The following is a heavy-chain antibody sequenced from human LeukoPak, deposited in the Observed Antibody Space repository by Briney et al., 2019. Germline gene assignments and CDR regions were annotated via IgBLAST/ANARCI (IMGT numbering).Heavy chain of an antibody. CDR1: GFTFSSSE. Sequence: GGSLRLSCAASGFTFSSSEMSWVRQAPGKGLEWVSTISGSGGTTYYGDSVKSRFTISRDNSKNTLFLRMNSLRAEDTALYYCTKDWSASYWGQGTLVTVSS. J-gene: IGHJ4*02. CDR3: TKDWSASY. CDR2: ISGSGGTT. V-gene: IGHV3-23*01.